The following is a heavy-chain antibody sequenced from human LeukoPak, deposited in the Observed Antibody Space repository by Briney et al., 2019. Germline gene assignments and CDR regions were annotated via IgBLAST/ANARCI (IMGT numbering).Heavy chain of an antibody. J-gene: IGHJ3*02. Sequence: TASETLSLTCTVSDGSISSSSYYWGWIRQPPGKGLEWIGSIYYSGSTYYNPSLKSRVTISVDTSKNQFSLKLSSVTAAHTAVYYCARVRHGAFDIWGQGTMVTVSS. CDR3: ARVRHGAFDI. CDR1: DGSISSSSYY. V-gene: IGHV4-39*07. CDR2: IYYSGST.